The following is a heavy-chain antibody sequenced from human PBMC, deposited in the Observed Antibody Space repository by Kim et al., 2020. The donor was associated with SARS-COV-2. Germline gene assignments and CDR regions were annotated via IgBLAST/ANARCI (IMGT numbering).Heavy chain of an antibody. V-gene: IGHV1-69*13. CDR1: GGSFSSYA. Sequence: SVKVSCEASGGSFSSYAISWVRQAPGQGLEWMGGIIPIFDTPNYAQKFQGRVTITADESTSTAFMELSSLRSEDTAVYYCARDRRAGSENTFDIWGQGTMVTVSS. CDR3: ARDRRAGSENTFDI. CDR2: IIPIFDTP. D-gene: IGHD3-10*01. J-gene: IGHJ3*02.